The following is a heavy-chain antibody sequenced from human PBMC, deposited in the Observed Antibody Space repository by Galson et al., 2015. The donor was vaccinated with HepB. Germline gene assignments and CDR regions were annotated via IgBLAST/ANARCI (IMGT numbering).Heavy chain of an antibody. V-gene: IGHV1-46*01. Sequence: SVKVSCKASGYTFSKYYIHWVRQAPGQGLEWMGVVDPSGGTTDAQKFQGRLIMTRDTSTRTVSMELSSLRFEDTAVYYCVRDWELGYWGQGTLVTVSS. D-gene: IGHD1-1*01. CDR2: VDPSGGT. J-gene: IGHJ4*02. CDR1: GYTFSKYY. CDR3: VRDWELGY.